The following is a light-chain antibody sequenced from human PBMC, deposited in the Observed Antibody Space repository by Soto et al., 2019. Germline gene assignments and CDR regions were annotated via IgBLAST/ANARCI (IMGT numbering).Light chain of an antibody. CDR1: QTFSSIY. J-gene: IGKJ1*01. Sequence: EIVVTQSPGTLSLSPGERATLSCRASQTFSSIYLAWYQQKPGQAPRLLLYGAYNRATGIPDRFSGSGSGTDSTLTISRLEPEDFAVYYCQQYGTAPWTFCQGTKVDIK. CDR2: GAY. CDR3: QQYGTAPWT. V-gene: IGKV3-20*01.